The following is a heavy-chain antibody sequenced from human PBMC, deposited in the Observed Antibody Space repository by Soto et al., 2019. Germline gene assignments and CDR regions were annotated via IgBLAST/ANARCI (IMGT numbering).Heavy chain of an antibody. CDR1: GGSFSGYY. CDR2: INHSGST. D-gene: IGHD3-9*01. CDR3: ARGLHDWLYTYYGMDV. V-gene: IGHV4-34*01. J-gene: IGHJ6*02. Sequence: SETLSLTCAVYGGSFSGYYWSWIRQPPGKGLEWIGEINHSGSTNYNPSLKSRVNISVDPSKNQFYLKLSSVTAADTAVYYCARGLHDWLYTYYGMDVWGQRNTVT.